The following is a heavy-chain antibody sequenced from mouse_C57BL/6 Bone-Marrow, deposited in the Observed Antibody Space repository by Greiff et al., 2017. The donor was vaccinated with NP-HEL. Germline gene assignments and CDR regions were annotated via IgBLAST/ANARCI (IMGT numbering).Heavy chain of an antibody. CDR2: IYPGGGYT. CDR3: ARGGGFYAMDY. Sequence: VQLQQSGAELVRPGTSVKMSCKASGYTFTNYWIGWAKQRPGHGLEWIGDIYPGGGYTTYNEQFKGKATLTADKSSSTAYMQFSSLTSEDSAIYYSARGGGFYAMDYWGQGTSVTVSA. CDR1: GYTFTNYW. V-gene: IGHV1-63*01. J-gene: IGHJ4*01.